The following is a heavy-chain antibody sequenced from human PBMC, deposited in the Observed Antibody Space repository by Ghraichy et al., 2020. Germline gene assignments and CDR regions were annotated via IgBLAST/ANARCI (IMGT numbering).Heavy chain of an antibody. J-gene: IGHJ5*02. V-gene: IGHV4-34*01. CDR1: GGSFSGYY. Sequence: SETLSLTCAVYGGSFSGYYWSWIRQPPGKGLEWIGEINHSGSTNYNPSLKSRVTISVDTSKNQFSLKLSSVTAADTAVYYCARDLGLWFRDRLIDPWGQGTLVTVSS. CDR3: ARDLGLWFRDRLIDP. D-gene: IGHD3-10*01. CDR2: INHSGST.